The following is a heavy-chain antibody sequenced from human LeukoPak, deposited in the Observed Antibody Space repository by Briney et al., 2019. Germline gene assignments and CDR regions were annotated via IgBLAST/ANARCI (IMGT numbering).Heavy chain of an antibody. V-gene: IGHV4-61*02. J-gene: IGHJ4*02. D-gene: IGHD3-3*01. Sequence: SETLSLTCTVSGGSISSGSYYWSWIRQPAGKGLEWIGRIYTSGSTNYNPSLKSRVTISVDTSKNQFSLKLSSVTAADTAVYYCASLRFLEWFFGTTSEYYFDYWGQGTLVTVSS. CDR2: IYTSGST. CDR3: ASLRFLEWFFGTTSEYYFDY. CDR1: GGSISSGSYY.